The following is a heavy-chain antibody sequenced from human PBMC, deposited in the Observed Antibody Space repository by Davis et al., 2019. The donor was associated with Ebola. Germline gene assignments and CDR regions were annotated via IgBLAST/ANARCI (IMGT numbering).Heavy chain of an antibody. D-gene: IGHD2-15*01. Sequence: ASVKVSCKGSGYAFTSHYIHWVRQAPGQGLEWMGMINPNDGSRSYAQGFQARITLTRDTSTSIVYMELSSLRSEDTAVYYCAREGYCRGTTCYDHPGRMDVWGKGTMVIVSS. J-gene: IGHJ6*04. CDR1: GYAFTSHY. CDR3: AREGYCRGTTCYDHPGRMDV. CDR2: INPNDGSR. V-gene: IGHV1-46*01.